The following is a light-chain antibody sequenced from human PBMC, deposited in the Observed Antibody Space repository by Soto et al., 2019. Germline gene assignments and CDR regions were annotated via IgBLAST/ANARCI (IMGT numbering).Light chain of an antibody. CDR1: SSDVGGNMY. CDR3: SAFTGTTYV. CDR2: DVS. V-gene: IGLV2-14*01. Sequence: QSALTQPASVSGSPGQSITISCSGSSSDVGGNMYVSWYQQYPGKAPKLMICDVSNRPSGVSNRFSGSKSGNTASLTISGLQAEDEADYYCSAFTGTTYVFGTGTKVTVL. J-gene: IGLJ1*01.